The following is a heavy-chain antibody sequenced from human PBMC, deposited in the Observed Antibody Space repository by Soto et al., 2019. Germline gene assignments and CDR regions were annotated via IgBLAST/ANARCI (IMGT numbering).Heavy chain of an antibody. CDR3: ARDPGYSYGYN. CDR2: INAGNGNT. CDR1: GYTFTSYA. Sequence: QVQLVQSGAEVKKPGASVTVSCKASGYTFTSYAMHWVRKAPGQRLEWMGWINAGNGNTKYSQKFQGRVTITRDTYASTAYMELSSLRSAATAVYYWARDPGYSYGYNWGQGTLVTVSS. D-gene: IGHD5-18*01. V-gene: IGHV1-3*01. J-gene: IGHJ4*02.